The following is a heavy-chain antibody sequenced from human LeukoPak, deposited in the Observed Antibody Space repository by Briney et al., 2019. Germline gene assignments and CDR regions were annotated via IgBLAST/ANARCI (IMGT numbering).Heavy chain of an antibody. V-gene: IGHV3-11*01. Sequence: PGGSLRLFCAASGFTFSDYYMSWIRQAPGKGLEGVSYISSRCSTIYYADSVKGRFTISRDNAKNSLYLQMNSLRAEDTALYYCARSHYYDSSGYYGIWGQGTMVTVSS. J-gene: IGHJ3*02. CDR3: ARSHYYDSSGYYGI. D-gene: IGHD3-22*01. CDR2: ISSRCSTI. CDR1: GFTFSDYY.